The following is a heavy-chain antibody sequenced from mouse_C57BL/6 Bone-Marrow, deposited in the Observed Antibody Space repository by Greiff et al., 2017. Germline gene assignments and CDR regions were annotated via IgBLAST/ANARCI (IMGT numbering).Heavy chain of an antibody. V-gene: IGHV5-17*01. CDR1: GFTFSDYG. D-gene: IGHD2-1*01. J-gene: IGHJ2*01. CDR3: ARIYYGNFDY. Sequence: EVMLVESGGGLVKPGGSLKLSCAASGFTFSDYGMHWVRQAPEKGLEWVAYISSGSSTIYYADTVKGRFTISRDNAKNTLFLQMTSLRSEDTAMYYCARIYYGNFDYWGQGTTLTVSS. CDR2: ISSGSSTI.